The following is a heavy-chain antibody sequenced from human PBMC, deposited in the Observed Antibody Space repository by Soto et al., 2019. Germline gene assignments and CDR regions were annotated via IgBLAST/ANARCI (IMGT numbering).Heavy chain of an antibody. Sequence: SETLSLTCAVYGGSFSGYYWSWIRQPPGKGLEWIGEINHSGSTNYNPSLKSRVTISVDTSKNQFSLKLSSVTAADTAVDYCARGKRYYMDVWGKGTTVTVSS. CDR3: ARGKRYYMDV. V-gene: IGHV4-34*01. CDR1: GGSFSGYY. CDR2: INHSGST. J-gene: IGHJ6*03.